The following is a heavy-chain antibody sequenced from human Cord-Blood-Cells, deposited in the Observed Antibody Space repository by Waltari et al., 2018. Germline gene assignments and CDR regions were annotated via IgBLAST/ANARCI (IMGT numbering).Heavy chain of an antibody. D-gene: IGHD1-1*01. CDR1: GYSFTSYW. V-gene: IGHV5-51*01. Sequence: EVQLVQSGAEVKKPGESLKISCKGSGYSFTSYWIGWVRQMPGKGLEWMGIIYPGDSDTRYSPSFQGQVTISADKSISTAYLQWSSLKASDTAMYYCARRNIARKINYYYYMDVWGKGTTVTVSS. CDR2: IYPGDSDT. J-gene: IGHJ6*03. CDR3: ARRNIARKINYYYYMDV.